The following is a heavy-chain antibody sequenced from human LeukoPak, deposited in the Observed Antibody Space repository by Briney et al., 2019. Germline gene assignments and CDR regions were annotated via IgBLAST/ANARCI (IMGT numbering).Heavy chain of an antibody. Sequence: ASVKVSCKASGYTFTSYDINWVRQATGQGLEWMGWMNPNSGNTGYAQKFQGRVTITRNTSISTAYMELSSLRSEDTAVYYCARGREFNDAFDIWGQGTMATVSS. CDR1: GYTFTSYD. CDR3: ARGREFNDAFDI. J-gene: IGHJ3*02. V-gene: IGHV1-8*03. CDR2: MNPNSGNT.